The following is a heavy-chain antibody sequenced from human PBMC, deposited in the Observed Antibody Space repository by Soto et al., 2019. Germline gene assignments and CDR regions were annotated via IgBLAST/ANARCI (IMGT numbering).Heavy chain of an antibody. J-gene: IGHJ4*02. CDR3: AREGRVGGIDY. V-gene: IGHV3-48*03. CDR2: ISSIGVAT. D-gene: IGHD6-19*01. Sequence: GSLRLSCAASGFTFSIHEMNWVRQAPGKGLEWVSYISSIGVATYYADSVKGRFTISRDNAKNSLYLQMNSLRAEDTAVYYCAREGRVGGIDYWGQGTPVTVSS. CDR1: GFTFSIHE.